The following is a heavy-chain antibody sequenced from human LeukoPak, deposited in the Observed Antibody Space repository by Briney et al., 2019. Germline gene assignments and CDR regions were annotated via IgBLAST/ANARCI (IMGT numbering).Heavy chain of an antibody. CDR2: IYYSGST. V-gene: IGHV4-59*01. CDR3: ARVGYDSSGRTSPNTFDY. J-gene: IGHJ4*02. CDR1: GGSISSYY. Sequence: SETLSLTCTVSGGSISSYYWSWIRQPPGKGLEWIGYIYYSGSTNYNPSLKSRVTISVDTSKNQFSLKLSSVTVADTAVYYCARVGYDSSGRTSPNTFDYWGQGTLVTVSS. D-gene: IGHD3-22*01.